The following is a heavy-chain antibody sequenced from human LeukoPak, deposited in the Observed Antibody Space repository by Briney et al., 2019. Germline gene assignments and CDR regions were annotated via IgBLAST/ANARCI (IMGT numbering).Heavy chain of an antibody. CDR2: IYYSGST. J-gene: IGHJ6*03. D-gene: IGHD4-11*01. CDR3: ARGGQYAPYYYYMDV. Sequence: SETLSLTCTVSGGSISSYYWSWIRQPPGKGLEWIGYIYYSGSTNYNPSLKSRVTISVDTSKNQFSLKLSSVTAADTAVYYCARGGQYAPYYYYMDVWGKGTTVTVSS. CDR1: GGSISSYY. V-gene: IGHV4-59*01.